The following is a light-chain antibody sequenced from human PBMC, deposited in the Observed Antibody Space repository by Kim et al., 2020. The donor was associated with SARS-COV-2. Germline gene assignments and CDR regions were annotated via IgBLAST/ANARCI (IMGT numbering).Light chain of an antibody. CDR1: QSVSSY. Sequence: LSQGESATLSCRASQSVSSYLAWYQQKPGQAPRLLIYDASNRATGIPARFSGSGSGTDFTLTISSLEPEDFAVYYCQQRSNWPLYTFGQGTKLEI. CDR2: DAS. J-gene: IGKJ2*01. V-gene: IGKV3-11*01. CDR3: QQRSNWPLYT.